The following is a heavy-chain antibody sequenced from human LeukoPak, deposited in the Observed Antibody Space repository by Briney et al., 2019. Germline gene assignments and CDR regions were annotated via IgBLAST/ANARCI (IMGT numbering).Heavy chain of an antibody. D-gene: IGHD3-3*01. CDR2: IKQDGSEK. CDR3: ARGKYYDFWSGPWFDY. CDR1: GFTFSSYW. V-gene: IGHV3-7*01. J-gene: IGHJ4*02. Sequence: GGSLRLSCAASGFTFSSYWMSWVRQAPGKGLEWVANIKQDGSEKYYVDSVKGRFTISRDNAKNSLYLQMNSLRAEDTAVYYCARGKYYDFWSGPWFDYWGQGTLVTVSS.